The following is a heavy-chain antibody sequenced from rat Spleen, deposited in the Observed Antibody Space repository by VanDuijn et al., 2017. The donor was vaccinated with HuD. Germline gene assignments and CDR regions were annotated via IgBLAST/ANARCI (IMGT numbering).Heavy chain of an antibody. CDR2: ISYEGSST. D-gene: IGHD1-12*02. CDR3: ARPKTYYYYDGSYYY. Sequence: EVQLVESGGGLVQPGRSLKLSCAASGFTFSDYYMAWVRQAPKKGLEWVASISYEGSSTYYGDSVKGRFTISRDNAKSTLYLQMNSLRSEDTATYYCARPKTYYYYDGSYYYWGQGVMVTVSS. CDR1: GFTFSDYY. V-gene: IGHV5-22*01. J-gene: IGHJ2*01.